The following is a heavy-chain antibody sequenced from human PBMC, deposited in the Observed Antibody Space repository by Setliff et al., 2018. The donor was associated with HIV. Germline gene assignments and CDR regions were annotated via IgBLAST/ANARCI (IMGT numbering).Heavy chain of an antibody. CDR3: ATRGEQLYFYGMDV. D-gene: IGHD1-26*01. CDR1: GYTFTSYA. Sequence: VKVSCKASGYTFTSYAVDWVRQAPGQGLEWVGWIHTNTGDPTYAQGFTGRFVFSFDTSVSTAYLQISGLKAEDTAVYYCATRGEQLYFYGMDVWGQGTTVTVSS. V-gene: IGHV7-4-1*02. CDR2: IHTNTGDP. J-gene: IGHJ6*02.